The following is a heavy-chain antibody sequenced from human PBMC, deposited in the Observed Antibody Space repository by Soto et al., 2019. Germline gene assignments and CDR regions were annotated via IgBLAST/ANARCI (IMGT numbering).Heavy chain of an antibody. CDR1: GFTFSSYG. CDR2: ISYDGSNK. V-gene: IGHV3-30*18. D-gene: IGHD3-22*01. CDR3: AKDRDYYDSSGYYLLDY. J-gene: IGHJ4*02. Sequence: QVQLVESGGGVVQPGRSLRLSCAASGFTFSSYGMHWVRQAPGKGLEWVAVISYDGSNKYYADSVKGRFTISRDNSKNTLYLQMNSLRAEDTDVYYCAKDRDYYDSSGYYLLDYWGQGTLVTVSS.